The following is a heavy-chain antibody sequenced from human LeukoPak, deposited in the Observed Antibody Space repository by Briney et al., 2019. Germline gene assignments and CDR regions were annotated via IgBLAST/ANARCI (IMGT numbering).Heavy chain of an antibody. Sequence: SETLSLTCAVSGGSISSSNWWSWVRQPPGKGLEWIGEIYHSGSTNYNPSLKSRVTISVDKSKNQFSPKLSSVTAADTAVYYCARGGEIAALVDAFDIWGQGTMVTVSS. J-gene: IGHJ3*02. V-gene: IGHV4-4*02. CDR3: ARGGEIAALVDAFDI. CDR2: IYHSGST. CDR1: GGSISSSNW. D-gene: IGHD2-15*01.